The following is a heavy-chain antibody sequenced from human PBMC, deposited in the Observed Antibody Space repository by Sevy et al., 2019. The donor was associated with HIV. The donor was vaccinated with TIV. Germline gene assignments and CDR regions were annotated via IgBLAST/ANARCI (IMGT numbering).Heavy chain of an antibody. D-gene: IGHD3-10*01. Sequence: SETLSLTCTVSVGSISSGGYYWSWIRQHPGKGLEWIGYIYYSGSTYYNPSLKSRVTISVDTSKNQFSLKLSSVTAADTAVYYCACTPYYYGSGSYYKPNGMDVWGQGTTVTVSS. CDR3: ACTPYYYGSGSYYKPNGMDV. CDR2: IYYSGST. V-gene: IGHV4-31*03. CDR1: VGSISSGGYY. J-gene: IGHJ6*02.